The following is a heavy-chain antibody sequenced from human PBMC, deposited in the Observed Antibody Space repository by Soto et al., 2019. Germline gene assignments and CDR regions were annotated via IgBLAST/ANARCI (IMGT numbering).Heavy chain of an antibody. V-gene: IGHV3-23*01. CDR3: AKEFENIVVVPAASFDY. J-gene: IGHJ4*02. CDR2: ISGSGGST. CDR1: GFPFHNYA. D-gene: IGHD2-2*01. Sequence: PGGSLKLSCASTGFPFHNYAMSWVGEASRKGLEWVSVISGSGGSTYYADYVKGRFTISRDNSKNTLYLQMNSLRAEDTAVYYCAKEFENIVVVPAASFDYWGQGTLVTVSS.